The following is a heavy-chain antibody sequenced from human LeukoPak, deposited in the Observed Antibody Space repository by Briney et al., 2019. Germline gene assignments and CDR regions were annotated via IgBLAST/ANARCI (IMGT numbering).Heavy chain of an antibody. Sequence: SETLSLTCAVYGGSFSGYSWNWIRQPPVKGLEWIGEINHSGGTNYNPSLKSRVTISVDTSKKQFSLKLSSVTAADTAVYYCARHPRGGSSWFGELLYIPLMDVWGQGTTVTVSS. CDR3: ARHPRGGSSWFGELLYIPLMDV. CDR1: GGSFSGYS. J-gene: IGHJ6*02. V-gene: IGHV4-34*01. D-gene: IGHD3-10*01. CDR2: INHSGGT.